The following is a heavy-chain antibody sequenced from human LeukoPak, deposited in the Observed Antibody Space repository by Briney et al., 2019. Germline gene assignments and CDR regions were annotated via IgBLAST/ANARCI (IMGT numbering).Heavy chain of an antibody. Sequence: GGSLRLSCAASGFTFSSYGMNWVRQAPGKGLEWVSSISSSSSYIYYADSVKGRFTISRDNAKNSLYLQMNSLRAEDTAVYYCASRGGYCSSTSCQGYYFDYWGQGTLVTVSS. CDR3: ASRGGYCSSTSCQGYYFDY. V-gene: IGHV3-21*01. D-gene: IGHD2-2*01. J-gene: IGHJ4*02. CDR2: ISSSSSYI. CDR1: GFTFSSYG.